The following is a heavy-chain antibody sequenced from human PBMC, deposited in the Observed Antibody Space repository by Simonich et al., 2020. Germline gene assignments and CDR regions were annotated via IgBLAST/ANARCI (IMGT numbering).Heavy chain of an antibody. CDR2: SSGSGGST. D-gene: IGHD1-7*01. J-gene: IGHJ4*02. CDR3: AKRSGVSITGTFDY. V-gene: IGHV3-23*01. CDR1: GFTFSSYA. Sequence: EVQLLESGGGLVQPGGSLRLSCAASGFTFSSYAMSWVRQAPGRGRGWVSASSGSGGSTYYADSVKGRFTISRDNSKNTLYLQMNSLRAEDTAVYYCAKRSGVSITGTFDYWGQGTLVTVSS.